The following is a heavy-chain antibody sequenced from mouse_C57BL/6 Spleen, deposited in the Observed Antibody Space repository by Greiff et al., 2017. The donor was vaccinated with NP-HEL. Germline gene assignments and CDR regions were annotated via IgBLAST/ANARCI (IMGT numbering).Heavy chain of an antibody. D-gene: IGHD2-3*01. J-gene: IGHJ3*01. CDR1: GYTFTDYE. Sequence: QVHVKQSGAELVRPGASVTLSCKASGYTFTDYEMHWVKQTPVHGLEWIGAIDPETGGTAYNQKFKGKAILTADKSSSTAYMELRSLTSEDSAVYYCTRRIYDGSFAYWGQGTLVTVSA. CDR2: IDPETGGT. CDR3: TRRIYDGSFAY. V-gene: IGHV1-15*01.